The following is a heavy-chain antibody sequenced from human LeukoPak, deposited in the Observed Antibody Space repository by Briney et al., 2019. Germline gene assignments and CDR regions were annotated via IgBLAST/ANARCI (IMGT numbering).Heavy chain of an antibody. CDR2: IWYDGMNK. CDR3: AKSICSSTSCYEGSYFDY. CDR1: VITFRSDF. V-gene: IGHV3-33*03. J-gene: IGHJ4*02. Sequence: PGGCLRLSCPAAVITFRSDFLSWVRQAPGKGLEWVEVIWYDGMNKYYGDSVKGRFTISRDDSKNTLYLQMNSLTAEDTAVYYCAKSICSSTSCYEGSYFDYWGQGTLVTVSS. D-gene: IGHD2-2*01.